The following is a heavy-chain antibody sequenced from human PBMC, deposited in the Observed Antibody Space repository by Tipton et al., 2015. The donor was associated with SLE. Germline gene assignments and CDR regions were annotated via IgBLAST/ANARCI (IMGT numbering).Heavy chain of an antibody. D-gene: IGHD3-10*01. CDR1: GYTFDNNG. J-gene: IGHJ6*02. CDR2: VSGYNGNT. Sequence: QLVQSGAEVKKPGASVKVSCKASGYTFDNNGISWVRQAPGQGLEWMGWVSGYNGNTNYAQKFQGRVTMTTDTSTSTAYMELRSLRSDDTAVYYCAREGTYSYGSGQNGMDVWGQGTTVTVS. V-gene: IGHV1-18*01. CDR3: AREGTYSYGSGQNGMDV.